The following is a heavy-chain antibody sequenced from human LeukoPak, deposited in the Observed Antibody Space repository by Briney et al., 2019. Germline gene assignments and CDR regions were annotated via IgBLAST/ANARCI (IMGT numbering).Heavy chain of an antibody. CDR3: AKHLGGNYFDRPFDY. V-gene: IGHV4-39*07. CDR1: GGSISSSSYY. CDR2: IYYSGST. Sequence: SETLSLTCTVSGGSISSSSYYWGWIRQPPGKGLEWIGSIYYSGSTYYNPSLKSRVTISVDTSKNQFSLKLSSVTAADTAVYYCAKHLGGNYFDRPFDYWGQGTLVTVSS. J-gene: IGHJ4*02. D-gene: IGHD3-22*01.